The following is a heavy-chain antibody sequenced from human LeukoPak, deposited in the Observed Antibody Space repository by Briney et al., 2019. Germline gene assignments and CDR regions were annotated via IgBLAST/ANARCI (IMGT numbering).Heavy chain of an antibody. Sequence: PGGSLRLSCAASGFTFSSFAMSWVRQAPGKGLEWVANINQDGSEKYYVDSVKGRFTISRDNAKNSLYLQMNSLRAEDTALYHCARGFGSSSDYWGQGTLVTVSS. D-gene: IGHD2-15*01. V-gene: IGHV3-7*03. CDR2: INQDGSEK. CDR1: GFTFSSFA. J-gene: IGHJ4*02. CDR3: ARGFGSSSDY.